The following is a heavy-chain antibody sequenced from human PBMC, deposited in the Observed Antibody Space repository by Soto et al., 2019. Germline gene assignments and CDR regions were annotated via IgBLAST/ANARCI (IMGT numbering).Heavy chain of an antibody. CDR2: ISTYSGHT. CDR1: GYTFDTYG. J-gene: IGHJ4*02. D-gene: IGHD2-15*01. CDR3: ASYMTLGTTDTVGGY. Sequence: QVQLVQSGGEVKKPGSSVKVSGKASGYTFDTYGISWVRQAPGQGLEWMGCISTYSGHTDYAQSLHGRVTTTPDTSSSTAVMELMNLRSDDTAVYYCASYMTLGTTDTVGGYGAQGPQVTVS. V-gene: IGHV1-18*01.